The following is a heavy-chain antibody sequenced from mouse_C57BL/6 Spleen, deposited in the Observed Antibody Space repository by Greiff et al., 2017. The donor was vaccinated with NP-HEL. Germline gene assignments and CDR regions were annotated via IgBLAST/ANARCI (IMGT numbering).Heavy chain of an antibody. V-gene: IGHV1-55*01. Sequence: VQLQQPGAELVKPGASVKMSCKASGYTFPSYWITWVKQRPGQGLEWIGDIYPGSGSTNYNEKFKSKATLTVDTSSSTAYMQLSSLTSKDSAVYYCAKDYYGSSWYFDVWGTGTTVTVSS. CDR2: IYPGSGST. J-gene: IGHJ1*03. CDR3: AKDYYGSSWYFDV. D-gene: IGHD1-1*01. CDR1: GYTFPSYW.